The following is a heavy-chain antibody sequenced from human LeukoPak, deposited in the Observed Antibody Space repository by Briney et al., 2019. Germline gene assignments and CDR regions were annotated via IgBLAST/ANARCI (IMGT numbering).Heavy chain of an antibody. V-gene: IGHV3-21*01. Sequence: GGSLRLSCSASGFTFSNYAMHWVRQAPGKGLEWVSSISSSSSYIYYADSVKGRFTISRDNAKNSLYLQMNSLRAEDTAVYYCARDTEEWLSMKGNNWFDPWGQGTLVTVSS. D-gene: IGHD3-3*01. CDR1: GFTFSNYA. CDR2: ISSSSSYI. CDR3: ARDTEEWLSMKGNNWFDP. J-gene: IGHJ5*02.